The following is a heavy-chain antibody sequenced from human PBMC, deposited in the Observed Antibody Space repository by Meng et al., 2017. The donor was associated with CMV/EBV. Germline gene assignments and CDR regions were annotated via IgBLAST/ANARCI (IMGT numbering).Heavy chain of an antibody. Sequence: GESLKISCAASGFTFSSYAMHWVRQAPGKGLVWVSRINSDGSSTSYADSVKGRFTISRDNAKNTLYLQMNSLRAEDTAVYYCARSGVTYCSSTSCLGGMDVWGQGTTVTVSS. CDR1: GFTFSSYA. J-gene: IGHJ6*02. CDR2: INSDGSST. D-gene: IGHD2-2*01. V-gene: IGHV3-74*01. CDR3: ARSGVTYCSSTSCLGGMDV.